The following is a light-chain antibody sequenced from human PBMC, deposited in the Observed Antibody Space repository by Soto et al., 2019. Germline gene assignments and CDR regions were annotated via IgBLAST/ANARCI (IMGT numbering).Light chain of an antibody. CDR3: QHYGRSPIFT. CDR2: VAS. J-gene: IGKJ3*01. Sequence: DIQMTQSPSSLSASVGDRVTITCRASQSVGTYVSWYQQKEGKAPKLLINVASTLQSGVASTFSGSGSGTDFTLAISSLQPEDFAVYYCQHYGRSPIFTLGPGTTVDIK. V-gene: IGKV1-39*01. CDR1: QSVGTY.